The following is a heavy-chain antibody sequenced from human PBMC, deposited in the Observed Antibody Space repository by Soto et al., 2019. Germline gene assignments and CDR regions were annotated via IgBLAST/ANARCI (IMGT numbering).Heavy chain of an antibody. V-gene: IGHV3-23*01. CDR1: GLGFTTYS. CDR3: ARDAYYDMGV. J-gene: IGHJ6*02. CDR2: ITGNGHNT. Sequence: GGSLRLSCSASGLGFTTYSMSWVRQPPGKGLEWVSGITGNGHNTYYAESVKGRFTISRDNSKNTLYLQMNSLRAEDTAVYYCARDAYYDMGVWGQGTTVTVSS.